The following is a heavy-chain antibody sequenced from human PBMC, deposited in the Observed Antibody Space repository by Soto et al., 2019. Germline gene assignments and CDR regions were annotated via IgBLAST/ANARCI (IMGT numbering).Heavy chain of an antibody. J-gene: IGHJ4*02. Sequence: GGSLRLSCAASGFTFSDAWMDWVRQAPGKGLEWVGRIKSKTAGGTTDYAAPVKGRFTISRDDSRNTLYLQMNSLKTEDTGVYYCTTVGCVSTSCYYDFWGQGALVTVPS. V-gene: IGHV3-15*07. CDR2: IKSKTAGGTT. CDR1: GFTFSDAW. CDR3: TTVGCVSTSCYYDF. D-gene: IGHD2-2*01.